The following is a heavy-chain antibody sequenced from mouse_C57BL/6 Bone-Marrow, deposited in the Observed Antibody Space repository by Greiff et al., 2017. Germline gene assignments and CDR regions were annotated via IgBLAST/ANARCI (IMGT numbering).Heavy chain of an antibody. CDR3: ARIPITTRINYYAMDY. CDR2: IDPANGNT. V-gene: IGHV14-3*01. J-gene: IGHJ4*01. D-gene: IGHD1-1*01. CDR1: GFNIKNTY. Sequence: EVQGVESVAELVRPGASVKLSCTASGFNIKNTYMHWVKQRPEQGLEWIGRIDPANGNTKYAPKFQGKATITADTSSNTAYLQLSSLTSEDTAIYYCARIPITTRINYYAMDYWGQGTSVTVSS.